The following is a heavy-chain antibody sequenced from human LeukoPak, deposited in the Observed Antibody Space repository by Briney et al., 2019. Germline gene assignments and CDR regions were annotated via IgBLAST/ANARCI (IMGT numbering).Heavy chain of an antibody. V-gene: IGHV1-18*01. Sequence: GASVKVSCKASGYTFTSYGISWVRQAPGQGLEWMGWISAYNGNTNYAQKLQGRVTMTTDTSTSTTYLELRSLRSDDTAVYCCARASSRTHYYYYYMDVWGKGTTVTVSS. D-gene: IGHD6-13*01. J-gene: IGHJ6*03. CDR2: ISAYNGNT. CDR3: ARASSRTHYYYYYMDV. CDR1: GYTFTSYG.